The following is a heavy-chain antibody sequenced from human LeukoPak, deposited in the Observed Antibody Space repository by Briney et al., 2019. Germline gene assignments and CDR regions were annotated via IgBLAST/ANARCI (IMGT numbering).Heavy chain of an antibody. V-gene: IGHV3-30*04. D-gene: IGHD4-23*01. CDR2: ISYDGTNK. CDR1: GFTFSSYA. Sequence: PGGSLRLSCAASGFTFSSYAMHWVRQAPGKGLEWVAVISYDGTNKYYADSVKGRFTISRDNSKNTLYLQMNSLRAEDTAVYYCAKFLLPTTVVAPTGPWGQGTLVTVSS. CDR3: AKFLLPTTVVAPTGP. J-gene: IGHJ4*02.